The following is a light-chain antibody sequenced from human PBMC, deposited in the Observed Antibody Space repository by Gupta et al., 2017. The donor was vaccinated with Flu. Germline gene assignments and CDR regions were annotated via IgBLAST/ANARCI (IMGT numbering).Light chain of an antibody. CDR1: SSDVGGYNY. J-gene: IGLJ3*02. CDR2: DVS. Sequence: ITISCTGTSSDVGGYNYGSWHQQHPATAPILIVDDVSNRASGVPDCFSGSKSGNTASLTISGLQSEEEADYYCCSYAYSDTVVFGGGTKLTVL. V-gene: IGLV2-11*01. CDR3: CSYAYSDTVV.